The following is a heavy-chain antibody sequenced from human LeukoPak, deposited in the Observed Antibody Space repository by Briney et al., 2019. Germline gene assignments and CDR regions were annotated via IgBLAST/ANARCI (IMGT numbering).Heavy chain of an antibody. V-gene: IGHV3-23*01. CDR1: EFIFSNCA. D-gene: IGHD3-22*01. J-gene: IGHJ4*02. CDR2: ISGNAAAA. Sequence: GGSLRLSCVASEFIFSNCAMSWVRQAPGKGLEWVSTISGNAAAAYYGDSVKGRFTISRDNSRNTLYLQMNSLRAEDTAIYYCAKDRTHRRYYDSTGYYNQYDYWGQGALVTVSS. CDR3: AKDRTHRRYYDSTGYYNQYDY.